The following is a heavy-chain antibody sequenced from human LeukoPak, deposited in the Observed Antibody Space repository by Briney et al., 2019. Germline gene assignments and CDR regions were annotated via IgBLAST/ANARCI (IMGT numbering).Heavy chain of an antibody. J-gene: IGHJ4*02. CDR3: ARDLFRLHYYDSSGYSFDY. CDR2: INPNSGGT. D-gene: IGHD3-22*01. Sequence: ASVKVSCKASGYTFTGYYMHWVRQAPGQGLEWMGWINPNSGGTNYAQKFQGGVTMTRDTSISTAYMELSRLRSDDTAVYYCARDLFRLHYYDSSGYSFDYWGQGTLVTVSS. CDR1: GYTFTGYY. V-gene: IGHV1-2*02.